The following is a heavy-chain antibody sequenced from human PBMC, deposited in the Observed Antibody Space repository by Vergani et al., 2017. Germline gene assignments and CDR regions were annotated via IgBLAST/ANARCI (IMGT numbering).Heavy chain of an antibody. CDR3: ARVNTETNGHLYYYYYMDV. CDR2: IDHTGRP. J-gene: IGHJ6*03. V-gene: IGHV4-34*01. CDR1: GRSFTSYH. D-gene: IGHD4-11*01. Sequence: QVQLQQWGGGLLKPSETLSLTCVLNGRSFTSYHLTWIRQSPGEGLEWVGDIDHTGRPDYNPSLKSRLTMSVDKSRNQFSMTLNSVTATDTAIYFCARVNTETNGHLYYYYYMDVWGQGTAVTVSS.